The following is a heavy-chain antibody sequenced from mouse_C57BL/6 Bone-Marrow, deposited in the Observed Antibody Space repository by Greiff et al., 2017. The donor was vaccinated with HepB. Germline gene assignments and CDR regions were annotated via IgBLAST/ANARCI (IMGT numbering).Heavy chain of an antibody. J-gene: IGHJ3*01. CDR1: GYTFTTYW. V-gene: IGHV1-7*01. D-gene: IGHD1-1*01. CDR2: INPGSGYT. CDR3: ARDYGSYGFSY. Sequence: QVQLKESGAELAKPGASVRLSCKASGYTFTTYWMHWVKQGPGQGLDWIGYINPGSGYTKYNQKFKDKATLTADKSSSTAYMQLSSLTYEDSAVYFCARDYGSYGFSYWGQGTLVTVSA.